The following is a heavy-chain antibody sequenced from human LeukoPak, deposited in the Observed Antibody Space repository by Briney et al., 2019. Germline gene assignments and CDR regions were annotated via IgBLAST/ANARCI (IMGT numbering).Heavy chain of an antibody. D-gene: IGHD5-18*01. CDR1: GGSISSYY. V-gene: IGHV4-4*09. J-gene: IGHJ4*02. Sequence: KTSETLSLTCTVSGGSISSYYWSWIRQPPGKGLEWIGYIYTSGSTNYNPSLKSRVTISVDTSKNQFSLKLSSVTAADTAVYYCARVRTAMGMALFDYWGQGTLVTVSS. CDR3: ARVRTAMGMALFDY. CDR2: IYTSGST.